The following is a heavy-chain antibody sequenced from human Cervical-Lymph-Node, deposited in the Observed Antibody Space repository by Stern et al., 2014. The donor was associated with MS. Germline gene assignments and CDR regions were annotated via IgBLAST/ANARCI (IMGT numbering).Heavy chain of an antibody. Sequence: EVQLVESGGGLVKPGGSLRLSCAASGFTFHSYSMNWVRQAPGKGREWVASSSTKSTVLYYAGSVKVRFAISRDNAKISLYLQMNGLRDEDTAVYFCAGLGDDNCYFPVDVWGQGTTVAVSS. J-gene: IGHJ6*02. D-gene: IGHD2-15*01. CDR1: GFTFHSYS. V-gene: IGHV3-21*01. CDR2: SSTKSTVL. CDR3: AGLGDDNCYFPVDV.